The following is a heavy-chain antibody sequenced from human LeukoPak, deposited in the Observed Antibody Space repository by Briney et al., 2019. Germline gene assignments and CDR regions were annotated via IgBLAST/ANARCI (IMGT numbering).Heavy chain of an antibody. V-gene: IGHV1-2*02. D-gene: IGHD2-2*01. J-gene: IGHJ6*03. CDR1: GYTFTGYY. CDR2: INPNSGGT. Sequence: GASVKVSCKASGYTFTGYYMHWVRQAPGQGLEWMGWINPNSGGTNYAQKFQGRVTMTRDTSISTAYMELSGLRSDDTAVYYCARGGYCSSTSCLGYYYYYMDVWGKGTTVTVSS. CDR3: ARGGYCSSTSCLGYYYYYMDV.